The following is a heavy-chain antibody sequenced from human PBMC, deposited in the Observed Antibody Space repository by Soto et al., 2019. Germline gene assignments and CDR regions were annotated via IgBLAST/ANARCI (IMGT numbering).Heavy chain of an antibody. CDR1: GYTCTSYD. Sequence: QVQLVQSGAEVKQPGASVKVSCKASGYTCTSYDIHRVRQATGQGLEWMGWMNPNSGNIGYAQKFQGRVTMTRNTSISTAYMELSILRSEDTAVYYCAREVCSGGSCFRMDVWGQGTTVTVSS. J-gene: IGHJ6*02. V-gene: IGHV1-8*01. D-gene: IGHD2-15*01. CDR3: AREVCSGGSCFRMDV. CDR2: MNPNSGNI.